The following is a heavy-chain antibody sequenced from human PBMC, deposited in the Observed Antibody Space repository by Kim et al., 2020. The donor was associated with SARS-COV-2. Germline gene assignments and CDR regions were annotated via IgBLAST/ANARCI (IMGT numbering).Heavy chain of an antibody. V-gene: IGHV1-8*01. CDR2: MNPYSGNT. J-gene: IGHJ4*02. Sequence: ASVKVSCKASGYTFTDYDINCVRQATGQGPEWMGWMNPYSGNTGYAQKFQGRVTMTRDTTMNTAYLDLSGLRSDDRAVYYCARGDRYCSSSSCYNYWGQGTLVTVSS. CDR3: ARGDRYCSSSSCYNY. D-gene: IGHD2-2*02. CDR1: GYTFTDYD.